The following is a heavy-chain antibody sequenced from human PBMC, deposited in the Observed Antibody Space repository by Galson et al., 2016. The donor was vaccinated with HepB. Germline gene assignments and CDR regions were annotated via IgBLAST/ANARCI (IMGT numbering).Heavy chain of an antibody. CDR1: RGSFSGYY. D-gene: IGHD6-19*01. CDR2: INLSGST. CDR3: ARGYLKVDLTLAGSDWFDP. Sequence: SETLSLTCAVYRGSFSGYYWSWIRQPPGKGLEWIGEINLSGSTNYNPSLESRVTISIDTSKNQFSLNLNSVTAADTAVYYCARGYLKVDLTLAGSDWFDPWGQGTLVTVSS. V-gene: IGHV4-34*01. J-gene: IGHJ5*02.